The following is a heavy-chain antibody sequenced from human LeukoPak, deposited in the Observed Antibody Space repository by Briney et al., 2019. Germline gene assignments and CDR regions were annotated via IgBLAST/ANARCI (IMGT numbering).Heavy chain of an antibody. D-gene: IGHD1-26*01. V-gene: IGHV5-51*01. CDR1: GYSFTSYR. CDR3: AASASGRYYYYGMDV. Sequence: GESLKISCKGSGYSFTSYRIGWVRQMPGKGLEWMGIIYPGDSDTRYSPSFQGQVTISADKSISTAYLQWSSLKASDTAMYYCAASASGRYYYYGMDVWGQGTTVTVSS. J-gene: IGHJ6*02. CDR2: IYPGDSDT.